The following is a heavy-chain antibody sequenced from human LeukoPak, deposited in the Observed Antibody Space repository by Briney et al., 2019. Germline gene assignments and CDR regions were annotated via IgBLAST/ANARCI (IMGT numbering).Heavy chain of an antibody. Sequence: GGSLRLSCAASGFTFDDFAMHWVRQAPGKGLEWVAGITWNSDVIIYADSVKGRFTISRDNAKNSLYLQMNLLRAEDTALYYCTRRIVATPYKWFDPWGQGTLVTVSS. J-gene: IGHJ5*02. CDR2: ITWNSDVI. CDR1: GFTFDDFA. V-gene: IGHV3-9*01. CDR3: TRRIVATPYKWFDP. D-gene: IGHD6-25*01.